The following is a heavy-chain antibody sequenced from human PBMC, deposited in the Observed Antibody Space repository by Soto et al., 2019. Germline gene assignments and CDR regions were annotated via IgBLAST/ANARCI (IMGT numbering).Heavy chain of an antibody. Sequence: QVQLVESGGGVVQPGRSLRLSCAASGFTFSSYAMHWVRQAPGQGLEWVAVISYDGSNKYYADSVKGRFTISRDNSKNTLYLQINSLRAEDTAVYYCARDRGDYDFWSGYVFGYWGQGTLVTASS. CDR3: ARDRGDYDFWSGYVFGY. V-gene: IGHV3-30-3*01. J-gene: IGHJ4*02. CDR1: GFTFSSYA. D-gene: IGHD3-3*01. CDR2: ISYDGSNK.